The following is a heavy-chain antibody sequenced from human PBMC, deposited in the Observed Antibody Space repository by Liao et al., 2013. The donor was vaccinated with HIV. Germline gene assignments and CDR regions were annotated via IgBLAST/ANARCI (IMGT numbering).Heavy chain of an antibody. CDR3: ARGHTGSEYFQR. J-gene: IGHJ1*01. CDR2: INHSGTT. V-gene: IGHV4-34*01. CDR1: GGSLSGYF. Sequence: QVQLQQWGAGLLKPSETLSLTCAVSGGSLSGYFWSWIRQSPGQGLEWIGEINHSGTTNYNPSFKSRLTLAGDTSKNVLSLNLTSVTAADTAVYYCARGHTGSEYFQRLGPTGTLGHR. D-gene: IGHD2-8*02.